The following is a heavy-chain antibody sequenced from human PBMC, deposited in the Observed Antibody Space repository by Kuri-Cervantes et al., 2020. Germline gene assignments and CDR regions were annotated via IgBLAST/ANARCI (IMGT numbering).Heavy chain of an antibody. J-gene: IGHJ6*02. CDR1: GYTFTSYY. Sequence: ASVKVSCKASGYTFTSYYMHWVRQAPGQGLEWMGIINPSGGSTSYAQKFQGRVTMTEDTSTDTAYMELSSLRSEDTAVYYCATCTVRGVPGYYYYGMDVWGQGTTVTVSS. CDR3: ATCTVRGVPGYYYYGMDV. D-gene: IGHD3-10*01. CDR2: INPSGGST. V-gene: IGHV1-46*01.